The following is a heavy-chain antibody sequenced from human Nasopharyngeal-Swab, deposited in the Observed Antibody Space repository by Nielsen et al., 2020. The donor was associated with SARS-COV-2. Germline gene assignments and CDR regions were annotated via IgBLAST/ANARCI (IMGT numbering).Heavy chain of an antibody. J-gene: IGHJ6*02. CDR1: GFTFSAHY. CDR3: ARDLSSVWTSGLGV. CDR2: SRNKANGYTT. V-gene: IGHV3-72*01. Sequence: GESLKISCAASGFTFSAHYMDWVRQAPGKGPEWVGRSRNKANGYTTEYAASVRGRFTISRDDSEDSLYLQMNSLKTEDTAVYYCARDLSSVWTSGLGVWGQGTTVTVSS. D-gene: IGHD6-19*01.